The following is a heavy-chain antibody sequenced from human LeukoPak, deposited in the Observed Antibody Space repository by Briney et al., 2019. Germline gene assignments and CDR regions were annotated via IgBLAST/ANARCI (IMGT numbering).Heavy chain of an antibody. J-gene: IGHJ4*02. CDR2: IYHSGST. CDR1: GGSISSGGYY. V-gene: IGHV4-30-2*01. CDR3: ARGRIATPARYYFDY. D-gene: IGHD2/OR15-2a*01. Sequence: PSETLSLTCTVSGGSISSGGYYWSWIRQPPGKGLEWIGYIYHSGSTYYNPSLKSRVTISVDTSKNQFSLKLSSVTAADTAVYYCARGRIATPARYYFDYWGQGTLVTVSS.